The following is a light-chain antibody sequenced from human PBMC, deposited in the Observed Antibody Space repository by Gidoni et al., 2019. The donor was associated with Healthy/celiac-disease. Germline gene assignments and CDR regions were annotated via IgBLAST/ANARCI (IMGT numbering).Light chain of an antibody. J-gene: IGKJ4*01. CDR2: AAS. CDR1: QDIRNY. CDR3: QQYDNLPLT. Sequence: DIEMTQSPSSLSASVGDRVTITCKASQDIRNYLNWYQQKPGKAPKLLIYAASNLETGVPSRFSGSGSGTDFTFTISSLQPEDIATYYCQQYDNLPLTFGGGTKVEIK. V-gene: IGKV1-33*01.